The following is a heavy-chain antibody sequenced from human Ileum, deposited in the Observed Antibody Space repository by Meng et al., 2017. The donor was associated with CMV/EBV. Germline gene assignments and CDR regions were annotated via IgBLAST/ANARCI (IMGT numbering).Heavy chain of an antibody. CDR2: IKQDGSEK. Sequence: GARKISCAASGFTFRTYWMSWVRQAPGKGLEGVASIKQDGSEKNYVDAVKGRFTISRDNAKNSLYLQMNSLRGEDTAVYFCARASNYARDYWGQGTLVTVSS. CDR3: ARASNYARDY. J-gene: IGHJ4*02. D-gene: IGHD1-26*01. CDR1: GFTFRTYW. V-gene: IGHV3-7*01.